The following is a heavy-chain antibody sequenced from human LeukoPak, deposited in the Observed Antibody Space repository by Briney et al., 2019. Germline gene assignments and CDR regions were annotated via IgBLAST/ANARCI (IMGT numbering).Heavy chain of an antibody. CDR1: GGSFSGYY. CDR2: INHSGST. CDR3: ARGPLGYSGYDCAFDI. D-gene: IGHD5-12*01. V-gene: IGHV4-34*01. Sequence: PSETLSLTCAVYGGSFSGYYWSWIRQPPGKGLEWIGEINHSGSTNYNPSLKSRVTISVDTSKNQFSLKLSSVTAADTAVYYCARGPLGYSGYDCAFDIWGQGTMVTVSS. J-gene: IGHJ3*02.